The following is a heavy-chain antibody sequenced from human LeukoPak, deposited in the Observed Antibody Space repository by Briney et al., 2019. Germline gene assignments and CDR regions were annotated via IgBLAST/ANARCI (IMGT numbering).Heavy chain of an antibody. V-gene: IGHV3-7*03. Sequence: PGGSLRLSCAASGFTFSSYWMSWVRQAPGKGLEWVANIKQDGSEKYYVDSVKGRFTISRDNAKNSLYLQMNSLRAEDTAVYYCAKVTGIVVVTATYLDYWGQGTLVTVSS. CDR1: GFTFSSYW. CDR3: AKVTGIVVVTATYLDY. J-gene: IGHJ4*02. CDR2: IKQDGSEK. D-gene: IGHD2-21*02.